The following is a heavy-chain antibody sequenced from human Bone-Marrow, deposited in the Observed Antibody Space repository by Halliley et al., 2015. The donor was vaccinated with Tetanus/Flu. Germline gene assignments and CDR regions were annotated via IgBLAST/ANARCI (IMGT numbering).Heavy chain of an antibody. CDR3: AREAGDWDY. CDR2: ISVYNGNT. Sequence: QGLGWMGWISVYNGNTNYAQKFQGRVTMTSDTSTSTAYMELKSLRSDDTAVYYCAREAGDWDYWGQGTLVTVSS. V-gene: IGHV1-18*01. D-gene: IGHD2-21*01. J-gene: IGHJ4*02.